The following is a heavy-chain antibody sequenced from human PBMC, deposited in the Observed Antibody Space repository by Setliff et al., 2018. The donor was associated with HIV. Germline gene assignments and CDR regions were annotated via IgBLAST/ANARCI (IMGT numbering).Heavy chain of an antibody. Sequence: SCAASGFTFNNYAMIWVRQAPGKGLEWVSTISDGGGGTDYADSVKGRFTISRDNSRNTLYLQMNSLRAEDTAVYFCAKLGGSGSYSNAFDYWGQGTLVTVSS. J-gene: IGHJ4*02. V-gene: IGHV3-23*01. CDR2: ISDGGGGT. D-gene: IGHD3-10*01. CDR3: AKLGGSGSYSNAFDY. CDR1: GFTFNNYA.